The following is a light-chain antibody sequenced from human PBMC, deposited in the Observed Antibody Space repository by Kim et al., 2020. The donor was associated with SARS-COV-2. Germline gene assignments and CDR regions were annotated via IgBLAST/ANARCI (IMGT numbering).Light chain of an antibody. Sequence: GQSVTISCTGTSSDVGGYNYVYWYQQHPGKAPKLIIYEVTKRPSGVPDRFSGSKSGNTASLTVSGLQAEDEADYYCSSYAGTDNLLFGGGTQLTVL. CDR2: EVT. CDR1: SSDVGGYNY. V-gene: IGLV2-8*01. J-gene: IGLJ3*02. CDR3: SSYAGTDNLL.